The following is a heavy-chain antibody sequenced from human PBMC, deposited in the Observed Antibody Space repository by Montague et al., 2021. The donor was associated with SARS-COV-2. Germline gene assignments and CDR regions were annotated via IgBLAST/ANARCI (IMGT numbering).Heavy chain of an antibody. Sequence: SETLSLTCSVSGGSMDPFYWSFIRQPAGKGLEWIGRIFYRGTTNYNPSLKGRVTMSVDSSKNQFFLNLHSVTAADTAIYYCAREHLWFGRAWWFDPWGQGTLVTVSS. CDR3: AREHLWFGRAWWFDP. V-gene: IGHV4-4*07. CDR1: GGSMDPFY. CDR2: IFYRGTT. J-gene: IGHJ5*02. D-gene: IGHD3-10*01.